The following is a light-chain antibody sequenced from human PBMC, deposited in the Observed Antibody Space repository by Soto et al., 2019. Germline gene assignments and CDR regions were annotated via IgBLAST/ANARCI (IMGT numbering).Light chain of an antibody. CDR2: GAS. J-gene: IGKJ1*01. CDR3: QQYVTSPWT. CDR1: QSVSSN. Sequence: EIVLTQSPATLSVSPGERPTLSCRAGQSVSSNLAGNRQKPGQAPRPLIYGASSRAPGIPDSFSGRGSGTDFTLTIGRLEPEDSAVYYCQQYVTSPWTFGQGTKVDIK. V-gene: IGKV3-20*01.